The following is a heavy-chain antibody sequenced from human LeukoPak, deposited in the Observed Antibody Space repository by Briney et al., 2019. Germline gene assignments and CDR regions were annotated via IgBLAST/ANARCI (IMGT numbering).Heavy chain of an antibody. CDR2: IYYSGST. Sequence: SETLSLTCTVSGGSISSGGYYWSWIRQHPGKGLEWIGYIYYSGSTYYNPSLKSRVTISVDTSKNQFSLKLSSATAADTAVYYCARAFLATTTRYFDYWGQGTLVTVSS. CDR1: GGSISSGGYY. V-gene: IGHV4-31*03. CDR3: ARAFLATTTRYFDY. J-gene: IGHJ4*02. D-gene: IGHD5-12*01.